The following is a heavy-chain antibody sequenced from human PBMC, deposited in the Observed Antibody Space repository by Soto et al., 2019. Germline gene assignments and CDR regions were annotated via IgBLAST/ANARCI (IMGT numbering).Heavy chain of an antibody. CDR2: IYYSGST. CDR1: GGSISSYY. Sequence: PSETLSLTCTVSGGSISSYYWSWIRQPPGKGLEWIGYIYYSGSTNYNPSLKSRVTISVDTSKNQFSLKLSSVTAADTAVYYCAIDHRDSDTSAYCNFDNWGQGTLVTVSS. D-gene: IGHD2-21*01. J-gene: IGHJ4*02. V-gene: IGHV4-59*01. CDR3: AIDHRDSDTSAYCNFDN.